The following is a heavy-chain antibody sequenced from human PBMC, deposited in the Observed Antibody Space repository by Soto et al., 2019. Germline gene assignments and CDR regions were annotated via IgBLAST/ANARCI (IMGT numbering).Heavy chain of an antibody. J-gene: IGHJ4*02. CDR3: VKQYYYDSSATFDV. Sequence: PGGSLRLSCAASGFTFSSYAMSWVRQAPGKGLEWVSAISGSGGSTYYADSVKGRFTISRDNSKNTLYLQMNSLRAEDTAVYYCVKQYYYDSSATFDVWGQGTRVTVAS. D-gene: IGHD3-22*01. CDR1: GFTFSSYA. V-gene: IGHV3-23*01. CDR2: ISGSGGST.